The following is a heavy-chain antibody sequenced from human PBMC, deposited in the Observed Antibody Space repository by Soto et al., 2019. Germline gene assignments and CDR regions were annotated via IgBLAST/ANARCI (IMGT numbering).Heavy chain of an antibody. CDR2: INHSGST. V-gene: IGHV4-34*01. D-gene: IGHD3-16*02. CDR1: GGSFSGYY. CDR3: ARGKRHYDYVWGSYRPTRWSYFDY. J-gene: IGHJ4*02. Sequence: LEILSLTCAVYGGSFSGYYWSWIRQPPGKGLEWIGEINHSGSTNYNPSLKSRVTISVDTSKNQFSLKLSSVTAADTAVYYCARGKRHYDYVWGSYRPTRWSYFDYWGQGTLVTVSS.